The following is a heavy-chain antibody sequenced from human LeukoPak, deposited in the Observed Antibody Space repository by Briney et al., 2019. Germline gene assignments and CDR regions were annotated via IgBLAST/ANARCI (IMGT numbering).Heavy chain of an antibody. CDR1: GGTFSSYA. Sequence: GSSVKVSCKASGGTFSSYAISWVRQAPGQGLEWMGRIIPILGIANYAQKFQERVTITRDMSTSTAYMELSSLRSEDTAVYYCAADTAARPFNYWGQGTLVTVSS. J-gene: IGHJ4*02. CDR3: AADTAARPFNY. V-gene: IGHV1-69*04. CDR2: IIPILGIA. D-gene: IGHD6-6*01.